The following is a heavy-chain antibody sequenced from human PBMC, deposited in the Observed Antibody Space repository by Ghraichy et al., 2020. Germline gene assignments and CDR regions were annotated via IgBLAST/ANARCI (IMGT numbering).Heavy chain of an antibody. Sequence: GGSLRLSCAASGFIFSKYGMHWVRQAPGKGLEWVAVIWFDGSNKYYADAVKGRFTISRDNSENTLYLQMNSLRVEDTAVYYCARDVAWGGGGHPEYWGQGTLVTVSS. D-gene: IGHD3-16*01. CDR3: ARDVAWGGGGHPEY. CDR2: IWFDGSNK. J-gene: IGHJ4*02. V-gene: IGHV3-33*01. CDR1: GFIFSKYG.